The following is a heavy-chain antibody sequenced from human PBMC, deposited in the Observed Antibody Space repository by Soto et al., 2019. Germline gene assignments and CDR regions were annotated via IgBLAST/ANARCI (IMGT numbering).Heavy chain of an antibody. CDR3: ARDPRKLSY. J-gene: IGHJ4*02. D-gene: IGHD1-1*01. CDR1: AGSFSGYY. V-gene: IGHV4-34*01. CDR2: INHSGST. Sequence: SETLSFTCAVSAGSFSGYYWTWIRQPPGKGLEWIGDINHSGSTNYNPSLKSRVTISIDTSTNQFSLIVSSVTAADTAVYYCARDPRKLSYWGQGTMVTVSS.